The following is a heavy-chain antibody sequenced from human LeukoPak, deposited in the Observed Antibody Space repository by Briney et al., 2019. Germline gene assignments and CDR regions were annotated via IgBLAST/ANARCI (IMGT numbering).Heavy chain of an antibody. D-gene: IGHD6-6*01. CDR1: GYTFTDYY. CDR3: ARDRQPIAALDY. V-gene: IGHV1-46*01. Sequence: ASVKVSCKASGYTFTDYYMHWVRQAPGQGLEWMGIINPSGGSTSYAQKFQGRVTMTRDMSTSTVYMELSSLRSEDTAVYYCARDRQPIAALDYWGQGTLVTVSS. J-gene: IGHJ4*02. CDR2: INPSGGST.